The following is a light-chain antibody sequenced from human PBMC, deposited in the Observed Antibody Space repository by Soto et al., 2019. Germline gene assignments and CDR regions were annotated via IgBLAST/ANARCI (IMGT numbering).Light chain of an antibody. CDR3: MQGTHWPIT. CDR2: KVS. CDR1: QSLVHSDGIAY. J-gene: IGKJ5*01. V-gene: IGKV2-30*02. Sequence: VVMTQSPLSLPVTLGQPASLSCRSSQSLVHSDGIAYFSWFQQRKGRSPRRXIYKVSNRDSGVPARFSGSGSGTDFALKISRVEAEDVGVYYCMQGTHWPITFGQGTRLEIK.